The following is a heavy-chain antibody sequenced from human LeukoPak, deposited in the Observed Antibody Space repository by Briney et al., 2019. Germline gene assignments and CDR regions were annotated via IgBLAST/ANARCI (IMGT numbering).Heavy chain of an antibody. J-gene: IGHJ5*02. D-gene: IGHD4-17*01. V-gene: IGHV4-59*11. CDR3: ARAPTVTNHYYSWFDP. CDR1: VGSLSSHY. Sequence: PSETLSLTCTVSVGSLSSHYWSWIRQPPGKGLEWIGSMLYSGTAYYNPSLKSRVTLSVDTSKNQFSLKLRSVTAGDTAVYYCARAPTVTNHYYSWFDPWGQGTLVTVSS. CDR2: MLYSGTA.